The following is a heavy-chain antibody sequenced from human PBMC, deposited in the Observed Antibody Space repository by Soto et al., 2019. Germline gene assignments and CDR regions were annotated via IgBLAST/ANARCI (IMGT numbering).Heavy chain of an antibody. CDR2: TYYRSKWYN. Sequence: SQTLSLTCAISGDSVSSNSAAWNWIRQSPSRGLEWLGRTYYRSKWYNDYAVSVKSRITINPDTSKNKFSLQLNSVTPEDTAVYYCARDSIFGGNPHYYYGMDVWGQGTTVTVSS. CDR3: ARDSIFGGNPHYYYGMDV. D-gene: IGHD3-10*02. CDR1: GDSVSSNSAA. J-gene: IGHJ6*02. V-gene: IGHV6-1*01.